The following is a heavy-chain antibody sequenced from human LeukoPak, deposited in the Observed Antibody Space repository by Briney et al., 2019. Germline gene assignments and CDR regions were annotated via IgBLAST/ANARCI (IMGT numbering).Heavy chain of an antibody. CDR2: IYSGGST. CDR1: GFTVSSNF. J-gene: IGHJ4*02. Sequence: GGSLRLSCAASGFTVSSNFMSWVRQPPGRGLEWVSFIYSGGSTSYTDSVKGRFTISTDTSKNTLYLQMNSLRVEDTAVYYCTRSYSGVLAHFDYWGQGTLVTVSS. D-gene: IGHD5-12*01. V-gene: IGHV3-66*01. CDR3: TRSYSGVLAHFDY.